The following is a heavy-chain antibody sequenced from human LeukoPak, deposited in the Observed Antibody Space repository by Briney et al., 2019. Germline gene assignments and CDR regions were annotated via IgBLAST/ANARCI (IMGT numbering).Heavy chain of an antibody. J-gene: IGHJ6*03. Sequence: ASVKVSRKTSGYKFTVYYMHWMRQAPGQGLEWMGWINPNNGDTNYAQRFQGRVSMTRDTSLRTAYMELTRMTSDDAAVYYCASSGYYPYSDYSDMDVWGKGTTVTVSS. V-gene: IGHV1-2*02. D-gene: IGHD3-22*01. CDR3: ASSGYYPYSDYSDMDV. CDR1: GYKFTVYY. CDR2: INPNNGDT.